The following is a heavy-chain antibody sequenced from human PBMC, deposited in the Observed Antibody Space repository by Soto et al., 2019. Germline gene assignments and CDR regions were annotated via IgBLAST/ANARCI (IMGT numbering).Heavy chain of an antibody. J-gene: IGHJ6*02. CDR3: AKERSLATIIWGPNYYYYGMDV. D-gene: IGHD5-12*01. CDR2: ISYDGSNK. V-gene: IGHV3-30*18. Sequence: QVQLVESGGGVVQPGRSLRLSCAASGFTFSSYGMHWVRQAPGKGLEWVAVISYDGSNKYYADSVKGRFTISRDNSKNTLYLQMNSLRAEDTAVYYCAKERSLATIIWGPNYYYYGMDVWGQGTTVTVSS. CDR1: GFTFSSYG.